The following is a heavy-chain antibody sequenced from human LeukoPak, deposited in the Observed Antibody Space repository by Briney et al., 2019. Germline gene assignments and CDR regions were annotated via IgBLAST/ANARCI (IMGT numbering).Heavy chain of an antibody. Sequence: GGSLRLSCAASGFTFSSYSMNWVRQAPGKGLEWVSYISSSSSTIYYADSVKGRFTISRDNAKNSLYLQMNSLRAEDTAVYYCAGTDFWSGYYFDYWGQGTLVTVSS. CDR1: GFTFSSYS. CDR2: ISSSSSTI. J-gene: IGHJ4*02. V-gene: IGHV3-48*01. D-gene: IGHD3-3*01. CDR3: AGTDFWSGYYFDY.